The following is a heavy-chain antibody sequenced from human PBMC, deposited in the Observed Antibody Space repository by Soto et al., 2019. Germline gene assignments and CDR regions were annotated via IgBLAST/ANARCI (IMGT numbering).Heavy chain of an antibody. CDR1: GSSVPSHVW. CDR3: ARDAAVPGESDRFDY. J-gene: IGHJ4*02. D-gene: IGHD6-19*01. Sequence: LSLTCAVSGSSVPSHVWCSWVRHAPGKGLEWIGEAYHNGLTDYNPSLKSRVTMSVDTSKNEFSLKLTSLTAADTAIYYCARDAAVPGESDRFDYWGQGTLVTVSS. CDR2: AYHNGLT. V-gene: IGHV4-4*02.